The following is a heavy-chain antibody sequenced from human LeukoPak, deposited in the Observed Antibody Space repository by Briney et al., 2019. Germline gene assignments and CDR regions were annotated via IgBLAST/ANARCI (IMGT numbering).Heavy chain of an antibody. CDR2: ISGSADMT. CDR1: GFTFSTFA. V-gene: IGHV3-23*01. Sequence: GGSLRLSCAASGFTFSTFAMSWVRQAPGKGLEWVSGISGSADMTYYTDSVKGRFSISRDNSKNTLYLQMNSLRADDTAVYYCAKAGSPILDYYYYMDVWGKGTTVTVSS. J-gene: IGHJ6*03. D-gene: IGHD3-3*01. CDR3: AKAGSPILDYYYYMDV.